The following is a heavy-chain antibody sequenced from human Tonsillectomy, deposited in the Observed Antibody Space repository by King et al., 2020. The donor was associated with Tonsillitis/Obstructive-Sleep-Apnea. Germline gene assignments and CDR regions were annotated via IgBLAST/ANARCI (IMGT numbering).Heavy chain of an antibody. CDR1: GFTFSSYA. J-gene: IGHJ3*02. CDR2: IGGTGRST. V-gene: IGHV3-23*04. Sequence: VQLVESGGGLVQPGGSLRLSCAASGFTFSSYAMSWVRQAPGKGLEWVSGIGGTGRSTYYADSVKGRFTISRDNSKNTLYLQMNSLRAEDTAVYYCAKCYNHYDAFHIWGQGTMVTVSS. CDR3: AKCYNHYDAFHI. D-gene: IGHD4-11*01.